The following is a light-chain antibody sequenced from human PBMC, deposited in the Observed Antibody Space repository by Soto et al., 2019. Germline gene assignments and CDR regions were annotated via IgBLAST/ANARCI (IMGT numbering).Light chain of an antibody. CDR2: AAA. V-gene: IGKV1-39*01. Sequence: DIQMTQSPSSLSASIGDTITISCRASQNIERYLNWYQKKEGRAPQLLMFAAANLESGLPSRFRGSGSGTDFTLTISSLQPEDFATYYCQQNYISPWTFGQGTKVDIK. J-gene: IGKJ1*01. CDR1: QNIERY. CDR3: QQNYISPWT.